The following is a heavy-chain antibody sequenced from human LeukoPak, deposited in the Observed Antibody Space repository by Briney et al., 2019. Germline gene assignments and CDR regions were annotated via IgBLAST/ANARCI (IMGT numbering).Heavy chain of an antibody. V-gene: IGHV4-59*12. CDR1: GGSISSYY. CDR2: IYYSGST. CDR3: AREHHYYDSSGWYAFDI. Sequence: SETLSLTCTVSGGSISSYYWSWIRQPPGKGLEWIGYIYYSGSTNYNPSLKSRVTISVDTSKNQFSLKLSSVTAADTAVYYCAREHHYYDSSGWYAFDIWGQGTMVTVSS. J-gene: IGHJ3*02. D-gene: IGHD3-22*01.